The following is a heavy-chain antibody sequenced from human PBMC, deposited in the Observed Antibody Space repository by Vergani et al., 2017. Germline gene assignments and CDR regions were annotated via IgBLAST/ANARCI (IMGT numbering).Heavy chain of an antibody. CDR2: IYYSGST. D-gene: IGHD2-2*01. Sequence: QVQLQESGPGLVKPSQTLSLTCTVSGGSISSGDYYWSWIRQPPGKGLEWIGYIYYSGSTYYNPSLKSRVTISVDTSKNQFSLKLSSVTAADTAVYYCARERXIVVVPAAIDYYYGMDVWGQGTTVTVSS. CDR3: ARERXIVVVPAAIDYYYGMDV. J-gene: IGHJ6*02. V-gene: IGHV4-30-4*01. CDR1: GGSISSGDYY.